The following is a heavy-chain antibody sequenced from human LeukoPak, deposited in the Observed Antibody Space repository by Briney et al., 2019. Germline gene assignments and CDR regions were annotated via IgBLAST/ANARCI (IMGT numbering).Heavy chain of an antibody. V-gene: IGHV3-23*01. J-gene: IGHJ6*02. CDR3: AKVGWCSTSSCHRYYGMDL. D-gene: IGHD2-2*02. Sequence: GGSLRLSCAVSGLTFSSYAMSWVRQAPGKGLEWVSTISGGGGSTYYADSVKGRFTISRDNSKDTLYLQMNSLRVEDTAIYYCAKVGWCSTSSCHRYYGMDLWGQGTTVTVSS. CDR2: ISGGGGST. CDR1: GLTFSSYA.